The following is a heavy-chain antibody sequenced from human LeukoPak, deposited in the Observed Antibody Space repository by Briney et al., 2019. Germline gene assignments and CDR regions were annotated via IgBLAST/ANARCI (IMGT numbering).Heavy chain of an antibody. CDR1: EFTFSPYW. V-gene: IGHV3-74*01. CDR2: INGDGTST. J-gene: IGHJ6*02. Sequence: GGSLRLSCVASEFTFSPYWMHWVRQAPGKGLVWVSHINGDGTSTNYADSVEGRFTISRDNAKNTVYLEMNSLRADDTAVYYCARDRSYAMEVWGQGTTVAVSS. CDR3: ARDRSYAMEV.